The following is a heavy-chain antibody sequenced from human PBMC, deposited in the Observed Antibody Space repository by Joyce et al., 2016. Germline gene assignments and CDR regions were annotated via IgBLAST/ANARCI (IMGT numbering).Heavy chain of an antibody. CDR2: TYYRSKWFN. CDR1: GDSVSSNSAA. D-gene: IGHD6-19*01. J-gene: IGHJ4*02. CDR3: AKGWPNFAY. Sequence: QVQLQQSGPGLVKPSQTLSLTCVISGDSVSSNSAAWNWIRQSPSRGLKWQGRTYYRSKWFNEYAVSVKSRISSNPDTSKNQFSLHLNAVSPEDTAVYYCAKGWPNFAYWGQGALVSVST. V-gene: IGHV6-1*01.